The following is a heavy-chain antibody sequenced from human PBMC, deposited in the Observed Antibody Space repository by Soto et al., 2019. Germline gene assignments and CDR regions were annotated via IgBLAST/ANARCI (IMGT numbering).Heavy chain of an antibody. V-gene: IGHV3-21*01. CDR3: ARASGDSSSWYPRYFDL. Sequence: EVQLVESGGGLVKPGGSLRLSCAASGFTFSSYSMNWVRQAPGKGLEWVSSISSSSSYIYYADSVKGRFTISRDNAKNSLYLQMNSLRAEDTAVYYCARASGDSSSWYPRYFDLWGRGTLVTVSS. D-gene: IGHD6-13*01. CDR2: ISSSSSYI. J-gene: IGHJ2*01. CDR1: GFTFSSYS.